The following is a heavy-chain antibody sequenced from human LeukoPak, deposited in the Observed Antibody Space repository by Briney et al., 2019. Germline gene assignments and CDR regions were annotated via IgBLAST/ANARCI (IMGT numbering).Heavy chain of an antibody. Sequence: ASVKVSCKASGYTFTSYAMNWVRRAPGQGLEWMGWINTNTGNPTYAQGFTGRFVFSLDTSVSTAYLQISSLKAEDTAVYYCARGKAGTVFEGFDYWGQGTLVTVSS. CDR2: INTNTGNP. V-gene: IGHV7-4-1*02. CDR3: ARGKAGTVFEGFDY. D-gene: IGHD6-13*01. J-gene: IGHJ4*02. CDR1: GYTFTSYA.